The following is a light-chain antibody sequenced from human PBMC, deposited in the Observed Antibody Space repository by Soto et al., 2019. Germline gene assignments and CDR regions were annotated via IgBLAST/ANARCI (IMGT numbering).Light chain of an antibody. Sequence: EIGLTQSPATLSLSPGERATLSCRASQSVTYYLAWYQQKPGQAPRLLIYDASNRATGIPVRFSGSGSGTDFTLTISSLEPEDFAVYYCQQRSSWPITFGQGTRLEI. CDR3: QQRSSWPIT. J-gene: IGKJ5*01. CDR1: QSVTYY. CDR2: DAS. V-gene: IGKV3-11*01.